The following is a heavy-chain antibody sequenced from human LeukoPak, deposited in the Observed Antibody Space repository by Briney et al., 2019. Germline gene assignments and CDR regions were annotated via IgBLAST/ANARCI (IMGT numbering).Heavy chain of an antibody. Sequence: PGGSLRLSCAASGFTFSSYSMNWVRQAPGKWLEWVSSISSSSSYIYYADSVKGRFTISRDNAKNSLYLQMNSLRAEDTAVYYCARGIAAAGTPGYWGQGTLVTVSS. V-gene: IGHV3-21*01. CDR2: ISSSSSYI. CDR3: ARGIAAAGTPGY. CDR1: GFTFSSYS. D-gene: IGHD6-13*01. J-gene: IGHJ4*02.